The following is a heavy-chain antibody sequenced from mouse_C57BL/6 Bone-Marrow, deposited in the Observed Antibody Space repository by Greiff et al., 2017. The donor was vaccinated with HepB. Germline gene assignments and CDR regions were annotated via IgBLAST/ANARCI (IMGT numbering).Heavy chain of an antibody. CDR3: ARAGGNSFDY. D-gene: IGHD2-1*01. CDR2: ISDGGSYT. J-gene: IGHJ2*01. V-gene: IGHV5-4*03. CDR1: GFTFSSYA. Sequence: DVKLVESGGGLVKPGGSLKLSCAASGFTFSSYAMSWVRQTPEKRLEWVATISDGGSYTYYPDNVKGRFTISRDNAKNNLYLQMSHLKSEDTAMYYCARAGGNSFDYWGQGTTLTVSS.